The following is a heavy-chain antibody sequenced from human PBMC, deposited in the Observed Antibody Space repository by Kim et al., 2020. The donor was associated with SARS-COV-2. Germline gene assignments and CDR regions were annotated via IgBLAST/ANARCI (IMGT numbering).Heavy chain of an antibody. CDR3: ARDLNPDFYYGMDV. V-gene: IGHV1-2*04. Sequence: KYAQNFQDWVTLTRDTSISTAYMELSRLRSDDTAIYYCARDLNPDFYYGMDVWGQGTTVTVSS. J-gene: IGHJ6*02.